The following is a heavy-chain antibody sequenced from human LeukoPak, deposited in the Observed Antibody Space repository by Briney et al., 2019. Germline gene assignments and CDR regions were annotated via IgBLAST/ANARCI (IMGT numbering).Heavy chain of an antibody. Sequence: PGGSLRLSCAASGFTFSSYSTNWVRQAPGKRPEWVSYISSTISTISHADFVKGRFTISRDSAKNSLYLQMNSLRPQATAVYYCPRGKQWELLILDAFDIWGQGTMVTVSS. D-gene: IGHD1-26*01. CDR1: GFTFSSYS. J-gene: IGHJ3*02. V-gene: IGHV3-48*01. CDR3: PRGKQWELLILDAFDI. CDR2: ISSTISTI.